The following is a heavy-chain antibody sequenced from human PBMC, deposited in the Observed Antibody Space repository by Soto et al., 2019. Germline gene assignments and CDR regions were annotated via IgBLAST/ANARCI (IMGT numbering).Heavy chain of an antibody. CDR1: GGTFSSYA. D-gene: IGHD4-4*01. J-gene: IGHJ6*02. V-gene: IGHV1-69*01. CDR2: IIPIFGTA. CDR3: ARGEDYSNSIPLDYYYGMDV. Sequence: QVQLVQSGAEVKKPGSSVKVSCKASGGTFSSYAIRWVRQAPGQGLEWMGGIIPIFGTANYAQKFQGRVTNTADESTSTAYMELSSLRSEATAVYYCARGEDYSNSIPLDYYYGMDVWGQGTTVTVSS.